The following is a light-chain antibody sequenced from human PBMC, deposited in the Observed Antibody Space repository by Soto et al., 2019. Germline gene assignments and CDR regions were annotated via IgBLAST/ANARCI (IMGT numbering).Light chain of an antibody. CDR3: QQYNNWPFIT. CDR1: QSVRGN. V-gene: IGKV3-15*01. CDR2: GAS. J-gene: IGKJ5*01. Sequence: EIVMTQSPATLSVSPGERATLSCRASQSVRGNLAWYQQKPGQYPRLLIYGASSRATGIPARFSGSASGTEFTLTISSLQSEDFAVYYCQQYNNWPFITFGQGTRLEIK.